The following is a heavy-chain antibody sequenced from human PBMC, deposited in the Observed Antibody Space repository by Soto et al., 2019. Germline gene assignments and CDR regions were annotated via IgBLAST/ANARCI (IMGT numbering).Heavy chain of an antibody. CDR2: INHSGST. D-gene: IGHD6-13*01. Sequence: PSETLSLTCAVYGGSFSGYYWSWIRQPPGKGLEWIGEINHSGSTNYNPSLKSRVTISVDTSKNQFSLKLSSVTAADTAVYYCAISGYSSSWYGNWFYPWGQGTLVTVSS. CDR3: AISGYSSSWYGNWFYP. J-gene: IGHJ5*02. V-gene: IGHV4-34*01. CDR1: GGSFSGYY.